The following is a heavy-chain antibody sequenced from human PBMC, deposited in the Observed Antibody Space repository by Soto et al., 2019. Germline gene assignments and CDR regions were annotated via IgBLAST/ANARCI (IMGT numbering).Heavy chain of an antibody. V-gene: IGHV4-39*01. CDR3: ERYSSSALDY. Sequence: QLQLQESGPGLVKPSETLSLTCTVSGGSISSRTYYWVWIRQPPGKGLEWIGTIYYSGITYYNPSLESRVTISVDTSRNQFSLKLSSVTAADTAVYFCERYSSSALDYWGQGTLVTVSS. CDR1: GGSISSRTYY. CDR2: IYYSGIT. J-gene: IGHJ4*02. D-gene: IGHD6-6*01.